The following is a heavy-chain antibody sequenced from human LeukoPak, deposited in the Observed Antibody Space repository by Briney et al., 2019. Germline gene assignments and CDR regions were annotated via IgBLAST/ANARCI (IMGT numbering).Heavy chain of an antibody. J-gene: IGHJ4*02. CDR2: ISLSGGST. CDR3: AKGKDIAATGTGPFDY. CDR1: GFTFSSYD. V-gene: IGHV3-23*01. D-gene: IGHD6-13*01. Sequence: PGGSLRLSCAASGFTFSSYDMSWVRQAAGKGLEWVSAISLSGGSTYHAASVKGRFTISRDNSKNTLYLQMSSLKAEDTAVYYCAKGKDIAATGTGPFDYWGQGTLVTVSS.